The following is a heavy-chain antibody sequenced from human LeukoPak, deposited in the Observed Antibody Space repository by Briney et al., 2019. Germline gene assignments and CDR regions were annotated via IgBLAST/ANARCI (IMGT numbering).Heavy chain of an antibody. D-gene: IGHD3-22*01. CDR3: ARVYIVSYYYDSSGYDY. CDR2: IIPIFGTA. CDR1: GGTFSSYA. J-gene: IGHJ4*02. V-gene: IGHV1-69*05. Sequence: ASVKVSCKASGGTFSSYAISWVRQAPGQGLEWMGGIIPIFGTANYAQKFQGRVTITTDESTSTAYMELSSLRSEDTAVYYCARVYIVSYYYDSSGYDYWGQGTLVTVSS.